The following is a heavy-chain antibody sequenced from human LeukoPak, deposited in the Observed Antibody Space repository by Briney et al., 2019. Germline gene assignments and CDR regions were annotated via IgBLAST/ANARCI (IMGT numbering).Heavy chain of an antibody. CDR3: TTARRASSSLDY. J-gene: IGHJ4*02. CDR2: IRGKADGGAP. V-gene: IGHV3-15*01. Sequence: GGSLRLSCAASGFTFGSYSMNWVRQAPGKGLEWIGHIRGKADGGAPDYAAPVKGKFTISRDDSKSTLFLQMDSLQIEDTAVYYCTTARRASSSLDYWGQGTLVTVSS. D-gene: IGHD5-24*01. CDR1: GFTFGSYS.